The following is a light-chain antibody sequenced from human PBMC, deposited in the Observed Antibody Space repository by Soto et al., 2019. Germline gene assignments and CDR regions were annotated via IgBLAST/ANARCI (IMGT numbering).Light chain of an antibody. V-gene: IGLV2-11*01. Sequence: QSALTQPRSVSGSPGQSVTISCTGTSSDVDDYNYVSWYQQHPDTAPKLMIYDVTKRPSGVPDRFSGSKSGNTASLTISGLQAEDEADYYCSSYTPSRNTYVVGTGTKVTVL. CDR1: SSDVDDYNY. CDR2: DVT. J-gene: IGLJ1*01. CDR3: SSYTPSRNTYV.